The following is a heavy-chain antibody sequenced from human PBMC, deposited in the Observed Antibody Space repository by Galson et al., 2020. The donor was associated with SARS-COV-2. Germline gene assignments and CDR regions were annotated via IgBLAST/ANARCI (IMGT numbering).Heavy chain of an antibody. CDR3: ARREEDNKRVGLEH. Sequence: GGSLRPSCAAPGFTFSNYGMHWVRQAPGKGLEWVAVIFYDGYYKYYGDSVKGRFTISRDNSKNTVYLQMNSLTAEDTAVYYCARREEDNKRVGLEHWGQGILVTVSS. CDR2: IFYDGYYK. D-gene: IGHD1-26*01. CDR1: GFTFSNYG. V-gene: IGHV3-33*01. J-gene: IGHJ4*02.